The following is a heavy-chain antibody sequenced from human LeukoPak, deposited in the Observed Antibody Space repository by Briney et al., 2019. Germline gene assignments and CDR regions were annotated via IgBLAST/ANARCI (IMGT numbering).Heavy chain of an antibody. J-gene: IGHJ4*02. CDR2: ISGSGGST. Sequence: GGSLRLSCAASGFTFSSYAMSWVRQAPGKGLEWVSAISGSGGSTYYADSVKGRFTISRDNSKNTLYLQMNSLRAEDTAVYYYARILEWSLFDYWGQGTLVTVSS. CDR3: ARILEWSLFDY. D-gene: IGHD3-3*01. V-gene: IGHV3-23*01. CDR1: GFTFSSYA.